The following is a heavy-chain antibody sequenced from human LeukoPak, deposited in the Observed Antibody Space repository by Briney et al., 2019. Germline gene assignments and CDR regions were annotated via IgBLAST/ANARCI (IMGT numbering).Heavy chain of an antibody. CDR1: GFTFSSYA. J-gene: IGHJ4*02. CDR2: ISYDGGNK. D-gene: IGHD2-2*01. V-gene: IGHV3-30-3*01. Sequence: QPGRSLRLSCAASGFTFSSYAMHWVRQAPGKGLEWVAVISYDGGNKYYADSVKGRFTISRDNSKNTLYLQMNSLRAEDTAVYYCARGLGTSPPFDYWGQGTLVTVSS. CDR3: ARGLGTSPPFDY.